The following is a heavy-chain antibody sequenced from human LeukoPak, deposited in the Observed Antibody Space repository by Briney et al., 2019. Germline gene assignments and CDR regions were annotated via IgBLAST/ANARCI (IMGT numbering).Heavy chain of an antibody. CDR2: IIPIFGTA. Sequence: ASVTVSCKASGGTFSSYAISWVRRAPGQGLEWMGGIIPIFGTANYAQKFQGRVTITADESTSTAYMELSSLRSEDTAVYYCARDGEIAPSFDYWGQGTLVTVSS. J-gene: IGHJ4*02. V-gene: IGHV1-69*13. CDR1: GGTFSSYA. CDR3: ARDGEIAPSFDY. D-gene: IGHD7-27*01.